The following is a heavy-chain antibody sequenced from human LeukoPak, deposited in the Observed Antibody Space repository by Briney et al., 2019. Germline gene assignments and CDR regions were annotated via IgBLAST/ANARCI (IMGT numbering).Heavy chain of an antibody. CDR2: INHSGST. CDR1: GGSFSGYY. V-gene: IGHV4-34*01. CDR3: ARGITIFGIVTLRYFDY. D-gene: IGHD3-3*01. J-gene: IGHJ4*02. Sequence: SETLSLTCAVYGGSFSGYYWSWIRQPPGKGLEWIGEINHSGSTNYNPSLKSRVTISVDTSKNQFSLKLSSVTAADTAVYFCARGITIFGIVTLRYFDYWGQGTLVTVSS.